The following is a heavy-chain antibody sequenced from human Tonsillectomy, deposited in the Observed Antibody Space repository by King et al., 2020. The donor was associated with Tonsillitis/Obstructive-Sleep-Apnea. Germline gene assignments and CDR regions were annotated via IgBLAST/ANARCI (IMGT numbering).Heavy chain of an antibody. CDR1: GGSVSSSTYY. J-gene: IGHJ5*02. CDR2: VYYSGST. Sequence: QLQESGPGLVRPSETLSLTCSVSGGSVSSSTYYWGWIRQPPGKGLEWIGSVYYSGSTYYNPSLKSRVTISVDTSNNQFSLKLSSVTATDTAVYYCARHFVYSLSSLLFDPWGQGTLVTVSS. D-gene: IGHD4-11*01. CDR3: ARHFVYSLSSLLFDP. V-gene: IGHV4-39*01.